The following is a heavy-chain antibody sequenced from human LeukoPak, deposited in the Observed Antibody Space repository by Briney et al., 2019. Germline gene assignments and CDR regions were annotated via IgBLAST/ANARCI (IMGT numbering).Heavy chain of an antibody. CDR2: FYPEDGET. V-gene: IGHV1-24*01. D-gene: IGHD6-13*01. CDR1: GYTLTELS. Sequence: ASVKVSCKVSGYTLTELSMHWVRQAPGKGLEWMGGFYPEDGETIYAQKFQGRVTMTEDTSTDTAYMELSSLRSEDTDVYYCATDLVLKQQLVRPYYYYGMDVWGQGTTVTVSS. CDR3: ATDLVLKQQLVRPYYYYGMDV. J-gene: IGHJ6*02.